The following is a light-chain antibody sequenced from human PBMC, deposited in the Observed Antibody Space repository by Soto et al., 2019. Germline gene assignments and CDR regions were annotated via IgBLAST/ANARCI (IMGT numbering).Light chain of an antibody. CDR1: SSDIGDYNY. J-gene: IGLJ1*01. CDR2: GVN. Sequence: QSALTQPASVSGSPGQSITISCTGTSSDIGDYNYVSWYQQRPEKAPELMIYGVNNRPPGVSNRFSGSKSGNTASLTISGLQAEDEADYYCSLYTSSITYVFGTGTKVTVL. CDR3: SLYTSSITYV. V-gene: IGLV2-14*01.